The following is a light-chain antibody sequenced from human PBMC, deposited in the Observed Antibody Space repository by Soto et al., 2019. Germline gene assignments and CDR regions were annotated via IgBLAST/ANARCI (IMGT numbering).Light chain of an antibody. CDR2: KLS. V-gene: IGKV2-30*01. Sequence: DVVMTQSPLSLPVTLGEPASISCRTSQSLVYTDGNTYLNWYLQRPGQSPRRLIFKLSNRDAEVPDRFSGSESGAEFKLEISRVEAEDVGVYYCMQVSLWPPTFGPGTKVDIK. J-gene: IGKJ3*01. CDR3: MQVSLWPPT. CDR1: QSLVYTDGNTY.